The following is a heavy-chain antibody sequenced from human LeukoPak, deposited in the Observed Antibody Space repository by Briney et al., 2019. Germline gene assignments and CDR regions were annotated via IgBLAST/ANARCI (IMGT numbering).Heavy chain of an antibody. V-gene: IGHV4-34*01. Sequence: SETLSLTCAVYGGSFSGYYWSWIRQPPGKGLEWIGEINHSGSTNYNPSLKSRVTISVDTSKNQFSLKLSSVTAADTAVYYCARHGSGRKYFDPLDYWGQGTLVTVSS. D-gene: IGHD1-26*01. J-gene: IGHJ4*02. CDR3: ARHGSGRKYFDPLDY. CDR1: GGSFSGYY. CDR2: INHSGST.